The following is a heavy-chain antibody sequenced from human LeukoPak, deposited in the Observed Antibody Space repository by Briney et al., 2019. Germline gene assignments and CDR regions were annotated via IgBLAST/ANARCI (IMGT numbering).Heavy chain of an antibody. CDR1: GYTFTSYY. CDR3: ARGHSITMIEDDFDI. Sequence: GASVKVSCKASGYTFTSYYMHWVRQAPGQGLEWMGIINPNGGSTSYAQKFQGRVTMTRDMSMSTVYMELSSLRSEDTAVYYCARGHSITMIEDDFDIWGQGTMVTVSS. D-gene: IGHD3-22*01. CDR2: INPNGGST. J-gene: IGHJ3*02. V-gene: IGHV1-46*01.